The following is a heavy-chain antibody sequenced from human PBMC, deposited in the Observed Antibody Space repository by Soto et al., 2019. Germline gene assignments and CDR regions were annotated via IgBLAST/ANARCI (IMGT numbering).Heavy chain of an antibody. J-gene: IGHJ6*02. CDR2: ISSSSSYI. CDR3: ARANRRGIAAAGTFFYSMDV. Sequence: GGSLRLSCAASGFTFSSYSMNWVRQAPGKGLEWVSSISSSSSYIYYADSVKGRFTISRDNAKNSLYLQMNSLRAEDTAVYYCARANRRGIAAAGTFFYSMDVWGQGTTVTVSS. D-gene: IGHD6-13*01. CDR1: GFTFSSYS. V-gene: IGHV3-21*01.